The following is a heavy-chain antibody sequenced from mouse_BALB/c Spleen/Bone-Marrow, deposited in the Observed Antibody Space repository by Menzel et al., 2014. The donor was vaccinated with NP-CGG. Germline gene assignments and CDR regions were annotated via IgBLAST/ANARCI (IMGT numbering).Heavy chain of an antibody. CDR2: IWAGGNT. CDR3: ASSYYGSSQFAY. Sequence: VQLQQSGPGLVAPSRSLSITCTVSGFSLTSYGVHWVRQPPGKGLEWLGVIWAGGNTIYNSALMSRLNINKDNSKSQVFLKTNSLQTDDTAMYYCASSYYGSSQFAYWGQGTLVTVSA. J-gene: IGHJ3*01. D-gene: IGHD1-1*01. V-gene: IGHV2-9*02. CDR1: GFSLTSYG.